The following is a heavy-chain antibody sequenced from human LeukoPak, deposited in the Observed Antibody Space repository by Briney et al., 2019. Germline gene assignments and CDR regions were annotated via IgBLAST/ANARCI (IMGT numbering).Heavy chain of an antibody. Sequence: GGSLRLSCAASGFTFNTFNMNWVRQAPGKGLEWVSSITSGGDYIYYADSVKGRFTTSRDNAKNSLSLQLNSLRVEDTAVYYCARGHYDVLAGSYKWTLEYWVQGTLVTLSS. J-gene: IGHJ4*02. CDR1: GFTFNTFN. CDR2: ITSGGDYI. D-gene: IGHD3-9*01. CDR3: ARGHYDVLAGSYKWTLEY. V-gene: IGHV3-21*01.